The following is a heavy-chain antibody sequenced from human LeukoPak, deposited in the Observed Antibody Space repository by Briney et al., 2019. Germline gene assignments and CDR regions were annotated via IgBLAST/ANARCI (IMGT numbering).Heavy chain of an antibody. Sequence: PGGSLRLSCAASGFTFSSYGMHWVRQAPGKGLEWVAFIRYDGSNKYYADSVKGRFTISRDNSKNTLYLQMNSLRAEDTAVYYCAKGVLWAYYGGDCSTPRPSDAFDIWGQGTMVTVSS. CDR1: GFTFSSYG. CDR2: IRYDGSNK. V-gene: IGHV3-30*02. D-gene: IGHD2-21*01. CDR3: AKGVLWAYYGGDCSTPRPSDAFDI. J-gene: IGHJ3*02.